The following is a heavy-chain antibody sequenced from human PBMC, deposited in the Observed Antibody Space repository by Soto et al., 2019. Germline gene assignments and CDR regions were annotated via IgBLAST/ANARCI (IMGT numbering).Heavy chain of an antibody. CDR2: IYTSGST. V-gene: IGHV4-4*07. Sequence: SETLSLTCTVSGGSISSYYWSWIRQPAGKGLEWIGRIYTSGSTNYNPSLKSRVTMSVDTSKNQFSLKLSSVTAADTAVYYCARDVEYYYDSSGYYGWFDPWGQGTLVTVSS. J-gene: IGHJ5*02. D-gene: IGHD3-22*01. CDR1: GGSISSYY. CDR3: ARDVEYYYDSSGYYGWFDP.